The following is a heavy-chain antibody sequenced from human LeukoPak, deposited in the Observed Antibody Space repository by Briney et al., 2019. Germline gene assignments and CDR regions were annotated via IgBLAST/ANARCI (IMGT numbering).Heavy chain of an antibody. CDR1: GYTFTGYY. Sequence: ASVKVSCKASGYTFTGYYMHWVRQAPGQGLEWMGWINPNSGGTNYAQNQGRVTMTRDTSISTAYMELSRLRSDDTAVYYCARADDFWSGYLDYWGQGTLVTVSS. CDR2: INPNSGGT. J-gene: IGHJ4*02. CDR3: ARADDFWSGYLDY. V-gene: IGHV1-2*02. D-gene: IGHD3-3*01.